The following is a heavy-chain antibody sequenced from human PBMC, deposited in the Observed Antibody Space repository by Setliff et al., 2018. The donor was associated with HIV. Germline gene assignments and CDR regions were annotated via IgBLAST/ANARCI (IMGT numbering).Heavy chain of an antibody. CDR1: ASSISSDYC. D-gene: IGHD3-3*01. Sequence: PSETLSLTCAVSASSISSDYCWGWIRQPPGKGLEWIGSTHHSGSTYYNPSLNSRVTISVDTSKNHFSLKLRSVTAADTAVYYCARIFGDQGYYYGMDVWGQGTTVTVSS. J-gene: IGHJ6*02. CDR2: THHSGST. V-gene: IGHV4-38-2*01. CDR3: ARIFGDQGYYYGMDV.